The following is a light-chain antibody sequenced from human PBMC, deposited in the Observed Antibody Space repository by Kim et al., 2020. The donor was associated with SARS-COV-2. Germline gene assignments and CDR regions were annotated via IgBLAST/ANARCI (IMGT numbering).Light chain of an antibody. CDR1: QSISSW. CDR2: DAS. V-gene: IGKV1-5*01. CDR3: QQYNSLWP. J-gene: IGKJ1*01. Sequence: DIQMTQSPSTLSASVGDRVTITCRASQSISSWLAWYQQKPGKAPKLLIYDASSLESGVPSRFSGSGSGTEFTLTISSLQPDDFATYDCQQYNSLWPFGQGTKVEIK.